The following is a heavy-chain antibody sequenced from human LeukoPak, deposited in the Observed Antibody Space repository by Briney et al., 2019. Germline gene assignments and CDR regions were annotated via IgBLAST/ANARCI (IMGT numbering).Heavy chain of an antibody. CDR1: GGSISSSSYY. CDR3: ARAGQFIQVRDRTYYFDY. D-gene: IGHD3-10*01. V-gene: IGHV4-39*07. J-gene: IGHJ4*02. Sequence: KPSETLSLTCTVSGGSISSSSYYWGWIRQPPGKGLEWIGSIYYSGSTYYNPSLKSRVTISVDTSKNQFSLKLSSVTAADTAVYYCARAGQFIQVRDRTYYFDYWGQGTLVTVSS. CDR2: IYYSGST.